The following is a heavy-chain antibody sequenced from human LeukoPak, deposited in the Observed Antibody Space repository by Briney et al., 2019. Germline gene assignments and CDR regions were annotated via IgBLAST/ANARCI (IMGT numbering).Heavy chain of an antibody. CDR2: ISYSGTT. V-gene: IGHV4-59*01. J-gene: IGHJ6*02. CDR1: GGSISNYY. CDR3: ARVGHIRDYYYYGMDV. D-gene: IGHD3-16*01. Sequence: SETLSLTCTVSGGSISNYYWSWIRQPPGKGLEWIGFISYSGTTNYYPSLKSRVTISVDTSKSQFSLKLSSVTAADTAVYYCARVGHIRDYYYYGMDVWGQGTTVTVSS.